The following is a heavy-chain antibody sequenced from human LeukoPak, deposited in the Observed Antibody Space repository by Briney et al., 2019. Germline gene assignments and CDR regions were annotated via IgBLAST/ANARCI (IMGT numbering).Heavy chain of an antibody. CDR1: GGSISSSSYY. CDR3: ARTSIAARRGEYYFDY. Sequence: PSETLSLTCTVSGGSISSSSYYWGWIRQPPGKGLEWIGSIYYSGSTYYNPSLKSRVTISVDTSKNQFSLKLSSVTAADTAVYYCARTSIAARRGEYYFDYWGQGTLVTVSS. V-gene: IGHV4-39*07. J-gene: IGHJ4*02. CDR2: IYYSGST. D-gene: IGHD6-6*01.